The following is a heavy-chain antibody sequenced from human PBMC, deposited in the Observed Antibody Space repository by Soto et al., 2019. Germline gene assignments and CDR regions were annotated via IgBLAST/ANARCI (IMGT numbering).Heavy chain of an antibody. J-gene: IGHJ6*02. CDR1: GYSFTSYW. CDR3: ASQPVLGNYGMEV. CDR2: IYPGDSDT. D-gene: IGHD7-27*01. V-gene: IGHV5-51*01. Sequence: EALKISCKGSGYSFTSYWIGWVRQMPGKGLEWMGIIYPGDSDTRYSPSFQGQITISADKSISTAYLQWSSPKASDTAIYYCASQPVLGNYGMEVWGQGTTVTVSS.